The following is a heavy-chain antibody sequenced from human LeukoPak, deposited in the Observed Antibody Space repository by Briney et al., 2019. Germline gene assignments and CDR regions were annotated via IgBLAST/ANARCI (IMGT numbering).Heavy chain of an antibody. CDR1: GGSIRSSDYY. V-gene: IGHV4-39*07. Sequence: SETLSLTCTVSGGSIRSSDYYWGWIRQPPGKGLEWVGNIFYSGSTYYNPSLESRVTISVDKSKNQFSLKLSSVTAADTAVYYCARDHGTAENPYFDYWGQGTLVTVSP. J-gene: IGHJ4*02. CDR3: ARDHGTAENPYFDY. D-gene: IGHD3-16*01. CDR2: IFYSGST.